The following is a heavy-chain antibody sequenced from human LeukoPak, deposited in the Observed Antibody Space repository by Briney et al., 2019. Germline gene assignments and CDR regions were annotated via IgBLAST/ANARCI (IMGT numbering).Heavy chain of an antibody. CDR2: FDPEDGET. J-gene: IGHJ4*02. Sequence: ASVKVSCKVSGYTLSELSMHWVRQAPGKGLERMAGFDPEDGETIYAQNFQGRVTMTEDTSTDTAYMELSSLRSEDTAVYHCATGPYDTSGYYYYYLDYWGQGTLVTVSS. V-gene: IGHV1-24*01. CDR3: ATGPYDTSGYYYYYLDY. CDR1: GYTLSELS. D-gene: IGHD3-22*01.